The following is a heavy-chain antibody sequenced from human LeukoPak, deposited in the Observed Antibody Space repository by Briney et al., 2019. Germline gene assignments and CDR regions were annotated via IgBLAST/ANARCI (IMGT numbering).Heavy chain of an antibody. V-gene: IGHV3-23*01. Sequence: GGSLRLSCAASGFTFSSYAMSWVCQAPGKGLEWVSAISGSGGSTYYADSVKGRFTISRDNSKNTLYLQMNSLRAEDTAVYYCAKDSDSSGYYCIDYWGQGTLVTVSS. CDR2: ISGSGGST. J-gene: IGHJ4*02. CDR3: AKDSDSSGYYCIDY. CDR1: GFTFSSYA. D-gene: IGHD3-22*01.